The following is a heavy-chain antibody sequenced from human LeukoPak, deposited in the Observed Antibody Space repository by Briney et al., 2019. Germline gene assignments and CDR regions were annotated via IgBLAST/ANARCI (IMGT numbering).Heavy chain of an antibody. CDR2: TSGSGDGT. CDR1: GFTFSSYA. V-gene: IGHV3-23*01. CDR3: AKLRDFFDSSGQFDY. Sequence: TGGSLRLSCAASGFTFSSYAMSWVRQAPGKGLESVSATSGSGDGTFYADSVKGRFTISRDNSKNTLYLQMNSLRAEDTAIYYCAKLRDFFDSSGQFDYWGQGTLVTVSS. J-gene: IGHJ4*02. D-gene: IGHD3-22*01.